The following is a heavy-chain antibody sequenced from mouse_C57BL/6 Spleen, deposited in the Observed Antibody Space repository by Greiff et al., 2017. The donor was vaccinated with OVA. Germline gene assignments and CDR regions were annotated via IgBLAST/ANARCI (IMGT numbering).Heavy chain of an antibody. V-gene: IGHV1-53*01. CDR1: GYTFTSYW. CDR3: ATHYYGSSPYWYFDV. D-gene: IGHD1-1*01. J-gene: IGHJ1*03. Sequence: VQLQQPGTELVKPGASVKLSCKASGYTFTSYWMHWVKQRPGQGLEWIGNINPSNGGTNYNEKFKSKATLTVDKSSSTAYMQLSSLRSEDSAVYYCATHYYGSSPYWYFDVWGTGTTVTVSS. CDR2: INPSNGGT.